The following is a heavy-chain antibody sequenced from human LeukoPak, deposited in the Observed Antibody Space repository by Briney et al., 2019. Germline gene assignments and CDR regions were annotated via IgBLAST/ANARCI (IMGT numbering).Heavy chain of an antibody. Sequence: GGSLRLSCAASGFTVSSNYMSWVRQAPGKGLEWVSVIYSGGSTYYADSVKGRFTISRDNAKNSLYLQMNSLRAEDTAVYYCASIVYSGYDSNDYWGQGTLVTVSS. CDR1: GFTVSSNY. V-gene: IGHV3-53*01. CDR2: IYSGGST. J-gene: IGHJ4*02. D-gene: IGHD5-12*01. CDR3: ASIVYSGYDSNDY.